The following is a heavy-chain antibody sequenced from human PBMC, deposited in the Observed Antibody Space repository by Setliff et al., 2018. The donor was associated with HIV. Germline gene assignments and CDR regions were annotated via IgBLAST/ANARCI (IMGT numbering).Heavy chain of an antibody. CDR2: IYDSHFT. D-gene: IGHD6-19*01. CDR1: GGSISSYY. CDR3: AKDQRSVAGYYFDN. Sequence: SETLSLTCTVSGGSISSYYWSWIRQPPGKGLEWIGYIYDSHFTNYSPSLQSRVAISVDTSRNQLSLKLDSVTAADTAVYYCAKDQRSVAGYYFDNWGQGTLVTVSS. V-gene: IGHV4-59*01. J-gene: IGHJ4*02.